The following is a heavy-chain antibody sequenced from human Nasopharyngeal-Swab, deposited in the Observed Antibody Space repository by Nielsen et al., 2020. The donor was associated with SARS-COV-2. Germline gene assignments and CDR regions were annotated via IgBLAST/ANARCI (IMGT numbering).Heavy chain of an antibody. Sequence: CAASGFPLRNAWLSWVRQAPGKGLEWVGRIKSKTDGGTTDYAAPVKGRFTIPRDDSKNTLYLQMNSLKTEDTAVYYCGYYGDEYYYYYYGMDVWGQGTTVTVSS. CDR3: GYYGDEYYYYYYGMDV. CDR2: IKSKTDGGTT. J-gene: IGHJ6*02. CDR1: GFPLRNAW. D-gene: IGHD4-17*01. V-gene: IGHV3-15*01.